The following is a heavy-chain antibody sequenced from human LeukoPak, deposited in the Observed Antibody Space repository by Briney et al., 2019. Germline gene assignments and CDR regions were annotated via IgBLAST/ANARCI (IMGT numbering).Heavy chain of an antibody. CDR3: ARPPYDSSNYWAFDI. CDR2: IYPGDSDT. CDR1: GYSFTSYW. J-gene: IGHJ3*02. V-gene: IGHV5-51*01. Sequence: GESLKISCKGSGYSFTSYWIGWVRQMPGKGLEWMGIIYPGDSDTRYSPSFQGQVTISANRSISTAYLQWSSLKASDTAMYYCARPPYDSSNYWAFDIWGQGTMVTVSS. D-gene: IGHD3-22*01.